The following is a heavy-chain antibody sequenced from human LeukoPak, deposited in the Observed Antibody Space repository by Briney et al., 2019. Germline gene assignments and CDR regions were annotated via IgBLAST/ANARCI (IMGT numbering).Heavy chain of an antibody. CDR1: GFTFTSSA. CDR2: IVVGSGNT. J-gene: IGHJ4*02. V-gene: IGHV1-58*02. Sequence: GASAKVSCKASGFTFTSSAMQWVRQARGQRLEWIGWIVVGSGNTNYAQKFQERVTITRDMSTSTAYMELSSLRSEDTAVYYCAATNYYYDSSGYYRDFDYWGQGTLVTVSS. D-gene: IGHD3-22*01. CDR3: AATNYYYDSSGYYRDFDY.